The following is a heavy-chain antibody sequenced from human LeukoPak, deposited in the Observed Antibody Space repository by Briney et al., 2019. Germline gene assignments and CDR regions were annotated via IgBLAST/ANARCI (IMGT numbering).Heavy chain of an antibody. CDR2: INPNSGGT. Sequence: ASVKVSCKASGYTFTGYYMHWVRQAPGQGLEWMGWINPNSGGTKYAQKFQGRVTMTRDTSISTAYMELSRLRSDDTAVYYCARDTYYYGSGIENWGQGTLVTVSS. J-gene: IGHJ4*02. V-gene: IGHV1-2*02. CDR3: ARDTYYYGSGIEN. D-gene: IGHD3-10*01. CDR1: GYTFTGYY.